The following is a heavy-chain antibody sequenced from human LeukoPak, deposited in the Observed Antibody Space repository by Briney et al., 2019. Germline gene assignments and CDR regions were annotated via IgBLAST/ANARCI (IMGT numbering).Heavy chain of an antibody. CDR1: GFTFSSYS. D-gene: IGHD3-22*01. Sequence: PGGSLRLSCAASGFTFSSYSMNWVRQAPGKGLEWVSSISSSSSYIYYADSVKGRFTISRDNAKNSLYLQMNSLRAEDTAVYYCAKVLIPDSYYDSSGAHDAFDIWGQGTMVTVSS. J-gene: IGHJ3*02. CDR3: AKVLIPDSYYDSSGAHDAFDI. V-gene: IGHV3-21*01. CDR2: ISSSSSYI.